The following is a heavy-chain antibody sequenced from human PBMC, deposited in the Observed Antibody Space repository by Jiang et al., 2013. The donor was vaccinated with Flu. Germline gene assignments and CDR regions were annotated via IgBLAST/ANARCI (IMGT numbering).Heavy chain of an antibody. J-gene: IGHJ3*02. D-gene: IGHD3-10*01. CDR3: ARGRYYYGSGSPYDAFDI. V-gene: IGHV5-51*01. CDR1: GYSFTSYW. Sequence: GAEVKKPGESLKISCKGSGYSFTSYWIGWVRQMPGKGLEWMGIIYPGDSDTRYSPSFQGQVTISADKSISTAYLQWSSLKASDTAMYYCARGRYYYGSGSPYDAFDIWGQGTMVTVSS. CDR2: IYPGDSDT.